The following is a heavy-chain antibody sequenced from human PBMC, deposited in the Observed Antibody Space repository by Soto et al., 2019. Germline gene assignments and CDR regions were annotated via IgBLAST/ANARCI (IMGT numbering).Heavy chain of an antibody. CDR1: GFTFTRYS. CDR2: ISSNTNYI. CDR3: ARESEDLTSNFDY. V-gene: IGHV3-21*06. J-gene: IGHJ4*02. Sequence: PGGSLRLSCAASGFTFTRYSMNLVRQAPGKGLEWFSSISSNTNYIYYGDFMKGRFTISRDNAKNSLYLEMNSRRAEDTAVYYCARESEDLTSNFDYWGQGTLVTVSS.